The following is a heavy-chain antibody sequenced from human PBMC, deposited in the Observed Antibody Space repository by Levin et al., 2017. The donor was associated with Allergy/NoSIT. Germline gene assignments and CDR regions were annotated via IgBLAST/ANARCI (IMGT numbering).Heavy chain of an antibody. D-gene: IGHD3-9*01. CDR2: ISGSGGST. Sequence: SCAASGFTFSSYAMSWVRQAPGKGLEWVSAISGSGGSTYYADSVKGRFTISRDNSKNTLYLQMNSLRAEDTAVYYCAKDYDILTGPFDYWGQGTLVTVSS. CDR3: AKDYDILTGPFDY. J-gene: IGHJ4*02. V-gene: IGHV3-23*01. CDR1: GFTFSSYA.